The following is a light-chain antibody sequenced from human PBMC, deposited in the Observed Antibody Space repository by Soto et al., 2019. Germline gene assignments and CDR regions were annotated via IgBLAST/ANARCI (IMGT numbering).Light chain of an antibody. CDR2: GAS. J-gene: IGKJ1*01. Sequence: DIQMTQSPSSLSASVGDRVTITCRASQTITSYLNWYHQKPGKAPKLLIYGASKLQSGVPSRFSGSGSGTDFTLTISSLQPEDCATYYCQQSHSPPHTFGQGTKVEVK. CDR3: QQSHSPPHT. V-gene: IGKV1-39*01. CDR1: QTITSY.